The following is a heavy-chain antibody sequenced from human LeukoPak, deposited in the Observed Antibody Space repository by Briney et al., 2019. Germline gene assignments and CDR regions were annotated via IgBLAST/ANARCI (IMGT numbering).Heavy chain of an antibody. CDR1: GGSISSYY. CDR2: IYYSGST. J-gene: IGHJ4*02. Sequence: PSETLSLTCTVSGGSISSYYWSWIRQPPGKGLEWIGYIYYSGSTNYNPSLKSRVTISVDTSKNQFSLKLSSVTAADTAVYYCARGPPRYSSSWFAPDYWGQGTLVTVSS. V-gene: IGHV4-59*12. CDR3: ARGPPRYSSSWFAPDY. D-gene: IGHD6-13*01.